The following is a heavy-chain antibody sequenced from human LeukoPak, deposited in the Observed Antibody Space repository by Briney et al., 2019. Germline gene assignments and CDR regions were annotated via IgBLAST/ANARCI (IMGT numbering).Heavy chain of an antibody. CDR3: ARGGSGSFADY. V-gene: IGHV3-21*01. J-gene: IGHJ4*02. CDR1: GFTFSSYS. Sequence: GGSLRLSCAASGFTFSSYSMNWVRQAPGMGLEWVSSISSSSSYIYYADSVKGRFTISRDNAKNSLYLQMNSLRAEDTAVYYCARGGSGSFADYWGQGTLVTVSS. D-gene: IGHD3-10*01. CDR2: ISSSSSYI.